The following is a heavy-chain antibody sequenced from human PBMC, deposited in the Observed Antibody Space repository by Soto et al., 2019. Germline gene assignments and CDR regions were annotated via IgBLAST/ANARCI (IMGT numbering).Heavy chain of an antibody. V-gene: IGHV4-34*01. Sequence: QVQLQQWGAGLLKPSETLSLTCAVYGGSFSGYYWCWIRQPPGKGLGWIGEINHSGSTNYNPSPKSRVTISVDTSKNQFSLKLSSVTAADTAVYYCARGQLRYFARIDYWGQGTLVTVSS. CDR2: INHSGST. CDR3: ARGQLRYFARIDY. CDR1: GGSFSGYY. J-gene: IGHJ4*02. D-gene: IGHD3-9*01.